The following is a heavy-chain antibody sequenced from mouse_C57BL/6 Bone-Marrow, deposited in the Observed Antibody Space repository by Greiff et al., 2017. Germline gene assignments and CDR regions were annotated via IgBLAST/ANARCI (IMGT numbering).Heavy chain of an antibody. CDR1: GYTFTSYW. Sequence: QVQLQQPGAELVKPGASVKLSCKASGYTFTSYWITWVKQRPGQGLEWIGDLYPGSGSTNYNEQFKSKATLTVDKSYSTAYMQLHSLTSEDSAVYYCVRLGLLGFYNWGQGTTLTVSS. CDR2: LYPGSGST. V-gene: IGHV1-55*01. J-gene: IGHJ2*01. CDR3: VRLGLLGFYN. D-gene: IGHD2-3*01.